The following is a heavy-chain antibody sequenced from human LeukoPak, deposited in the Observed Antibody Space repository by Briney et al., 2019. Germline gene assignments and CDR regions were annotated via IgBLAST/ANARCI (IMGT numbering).Heavy chain of an antibody. CDR3: ASFGGITVTGPYDFDY. D-gene: IGHD1-20*01. CDR1: GFTFSSYW. CDR2: INSDGSST. J-gene: IGHJ4*02. Sequence: GGSLRLSCAASGFTFSSYWMHWVRQAPGKGLVWVSRINSDGSSTSYADSVKGRFTISRDNARNTLYLQMNSLRAEDTAVYYCASFGGITVTGPYDFDYWGQGTVVTVSS. V-gene: IGHV3-74*01.